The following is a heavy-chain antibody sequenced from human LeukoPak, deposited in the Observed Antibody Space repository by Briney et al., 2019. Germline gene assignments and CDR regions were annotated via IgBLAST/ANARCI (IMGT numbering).Heavy chain of an antibody. CDR2: ISSSGSTI. CDR3: ARAPSGVAGLYFDY. V-gene: IGHV3-48*03. J-gene: IGHJ4*02. D-gene: IGHD6-19*01. Sequence: GGSLRLSCAASGFTFSSYEMNWLRQAPGKGLEWVSYISSSGSTIYYADSVKGRFTISRDNAKNSLYLQMNSLRAEDTAVYYCARAPSGVAGLYFDYWGQGTLVTVSS. CDR1: GFTFSSYE.